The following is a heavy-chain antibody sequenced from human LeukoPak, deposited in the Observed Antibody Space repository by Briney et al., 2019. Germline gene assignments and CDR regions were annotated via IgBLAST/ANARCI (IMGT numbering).Heavy chain of an antibody. CDR1: GYTFTSYY. CDR3: ARDTGGYGSGSYRFDY. CDR2: INPSGGST. Sequence: GASVKVSCKASGYTFTSYYMHWVRQAPGQGLEWMGIINPSGGSTSYAQKFQGRVTMTRDTSTSTVYMELSSLRSEDTAVYYCARDTGGYGSGSYRFDYWGQGTLVTVSS. D-gene: IGHD3-10*01. J-gene: IGHJ4*02. V-gene: IGHV1-46*01.